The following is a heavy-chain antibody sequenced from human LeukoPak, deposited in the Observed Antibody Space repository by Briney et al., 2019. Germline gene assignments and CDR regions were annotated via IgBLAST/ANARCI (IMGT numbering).Heavy chain of an antibody. CDR2: IYHSGST. Sequence: SETLSLTCTVSGGSISSGGYYWSWIRQPPGKGLEWIGYIYHSGSTYYNPSLKSRLTISVDTSKNQFSLRLSSVTAAHTAAYYCARDPGYSYGQSYFDSWGQGTLVTVSS. CDR3: ARDPGYSYGQSYFDS. J-gene: IGHJ4*02. D-gene: IGHD5-18*01. V-gene: IGHV4-30-4*01. CDR1: GGSISSGGYY.